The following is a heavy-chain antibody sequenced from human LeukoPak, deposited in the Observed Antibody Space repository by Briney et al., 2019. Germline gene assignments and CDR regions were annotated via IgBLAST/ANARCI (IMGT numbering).Heavy chain of an antibody. J-gene: IGHJ4*02. CDR1: GFTFSSYA. CDR2: ISGSGGST. CDR3: TSQVRDSGYYLAGDY. Sequence: PGGSLRLSCAASGFTFSSYAMSWVRQAPGKGLEWVSAISGSGGSTYYADSVKGRFTISRDNSKNTLYLQMNSLKTEDTAVYYCTSQVRDSGYYLAGDYWGQGTLVTVSS. D-gene: IGHD3-22*01. V-gene: IGHV3-23*01.